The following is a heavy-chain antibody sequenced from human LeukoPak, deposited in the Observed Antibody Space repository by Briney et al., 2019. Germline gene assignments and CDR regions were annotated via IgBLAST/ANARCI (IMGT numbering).Heavy chain of an antibody. CDR2: IIPIFGTA. V-gene: IGHV1-69*13. CDR3: ARDGSGSGSYYYFLDV. CDR1: GGTFSSYA. Sequence: SVKVSCKASGGTFSSYAISWVRQAPGQGLEWMGGIIPIFGTANYAQKFQGRVTITADESTSTAYMELSSLRSEDTAVYYCARDGSGSGSYYYFLDVWGKGTTVTVSS. D-gene: IGHD3-10*01. J-gene: IGHJ6*03.